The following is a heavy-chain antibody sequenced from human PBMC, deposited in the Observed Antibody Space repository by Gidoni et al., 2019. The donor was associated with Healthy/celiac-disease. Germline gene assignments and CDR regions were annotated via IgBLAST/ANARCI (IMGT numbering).Heavy chain of an antibody. Sequence: QLPLQESGPGLVKPSETLSLTCTVSGGSISSSSYYWCWIRQPPGKRLEWIGSIYYSGSTDYNPSLKSRVTISVDTSKNQFSLKLSSVTAADTAVYYCARPVGALDAFDIWGQGTMVTVSS. J-gene: IGHJ3*02. CDR1: GGSISSSSYY. CDR2: IYYSGST. D-gene: IGHD1-26*01. CDR3: ARPVGALDAFDI. V-gene: IGHV4-39*01.